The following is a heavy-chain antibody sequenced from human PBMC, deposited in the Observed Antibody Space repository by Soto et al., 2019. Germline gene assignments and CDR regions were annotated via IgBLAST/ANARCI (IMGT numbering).Heavy chain of an antibody. D-gene: IGHD3-3*01. Sequence: VKVSCKASGYTFTSYDINWVRQATGQGLEWMGWMNPNSGNTGYAQKFQGRVTMTRNTSISTAYMELSSLRSEDTAVYYCALRFLEWLFPYYYYYMDVWGKGTTVTVSS. V-gene: IGHV1-8*01. J-gene: IGHJ6*03. CDR1: GYTFTSYD. CDR2: MNPNSGNT. CDR3: ALRFLEWLFPYYYYYMDV.